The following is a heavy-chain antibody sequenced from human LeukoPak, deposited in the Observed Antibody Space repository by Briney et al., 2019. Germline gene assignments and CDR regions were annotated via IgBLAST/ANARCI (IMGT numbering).Heavy chain of an antibody. V-gene: IGHV3-21*01. D-gene: IGHD5-18*01. J-gene: IGHJ6*02. CDR2: ISSSSYI. Sequence: GGSLRLSCAASGFTFSSYSMNWVRQAPGKGLEWVSSISSSSYIYYADSVKGRFTISRDNAKNSLYLQMNSLRAEDTAVYYCARGNAAMVPYYYYYGMDVWGQGTTVTVSS. CDR3: ARGNAAMVPYYYYYGMDV. CDR1: GFTFSSYS.